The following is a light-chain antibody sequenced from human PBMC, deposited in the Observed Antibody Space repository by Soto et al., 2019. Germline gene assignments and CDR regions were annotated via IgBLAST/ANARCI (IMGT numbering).Light chain of an antibody. Sequence: DLQMTQSPSTLSASVGDRVTITCRASQSISSWLAWYQQKPGKAPKLLIYDASSLESGVPSRFSGSGSGTEFTLTISSLQPDDFATYYCQQYNSYSRLTFGGGTKVEIK. CDR3: QQYNSYSRLT. CDR2: DAS. CDR1: QSISSW. V-gene: IGKV1-5*01. J-gene: IGKJ4*01.